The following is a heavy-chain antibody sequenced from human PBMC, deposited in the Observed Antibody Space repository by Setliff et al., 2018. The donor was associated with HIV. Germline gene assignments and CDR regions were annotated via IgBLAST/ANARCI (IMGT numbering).Heavy chain of an antibody. CDR1: GFTFSSYW. J-gene: IGHJ6*02. Sequence: PGGSLRLSCAASGFTFSSYWMSWVRQAPGKGLEWVANIKQDGCENYYVDSVKGRFTISRDNSKSMLYLQMNSLRVEDTAMYYCARNPQGSYWVTRYGMDVWGRGTTVTVSS. CDR2: IKQDGCEN. CDR3: ARNPQGSYWVTRYGMDV. V-gene: IGHV3-7*01. D-gene: IGHD3-10*01.